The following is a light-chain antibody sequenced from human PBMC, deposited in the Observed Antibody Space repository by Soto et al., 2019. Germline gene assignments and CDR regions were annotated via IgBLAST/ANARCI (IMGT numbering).Light chain of an antibody. CDR1: QSVSSY. CDR2: DAS. J-gene: IGKJ1*01. CDR3: HQRSK. V-gene: IGKV3-11*01. Sequence: EIVLTQSPATLSLSPGERATLSCRASQSVSSYLAWYQQKPGQAPRLLIYDASNRATGIPARFSGSWSGTDFTLTISSLEPEDFAVYYCHQRSKFGQGTKVEIK.